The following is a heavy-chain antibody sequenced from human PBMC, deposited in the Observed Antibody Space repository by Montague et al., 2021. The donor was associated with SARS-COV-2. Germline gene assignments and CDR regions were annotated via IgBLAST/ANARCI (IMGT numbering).Heavy chain of an antibody. CDR1: GDSVSSKSVA. CDR3: ASSGITLTGLDAFDI. Sequence: CAISGDSVSSKSVAWNWLRQSPSRGLGWLGRTYYRSKWDSDYAESVKRRLVITPDTSKNQVSLQLNSVIPEDTAVYFCASSGITLTGLDAFDIWGQGTMVTVSS. CDR2: TYYRSKWDS. V-gene: IGHV6-1*01. D-gene: IGHD3-9*01. J-gene: IGHJ3*02.